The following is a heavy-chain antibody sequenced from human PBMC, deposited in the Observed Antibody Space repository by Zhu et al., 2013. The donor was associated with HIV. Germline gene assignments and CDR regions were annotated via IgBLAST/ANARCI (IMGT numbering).Heavy chain of an antibody. CDR3: ARRGGDGSSGYYYPQNAFDI. Sequence: QVQLVQSGAEVKKPGASVKVSCKASGYTFTSYYMHWVRQAPGQGLEWMGIINPSGGSTSYAQKFQGRVTMTRDTSTSTVYMELSSLRSEDTAVYYCARRGGDGSSGYYYPQNAFDIWGQGTMVTVSS. CDR2: INPSGGST. CDR1: GYTFTSYY. V-gene: IGHV1-46*01. J-gene: IGHJ3*02. D-gene: IGHD3-22*01.